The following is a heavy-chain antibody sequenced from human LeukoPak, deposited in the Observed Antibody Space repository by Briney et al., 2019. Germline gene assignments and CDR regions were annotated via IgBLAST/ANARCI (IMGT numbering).Heavy chain of an antibody. D-gene: IGHD1-26*01. V-gene: IGHV1-2*02. J-gene: IGHJ4*02. CDR1: GYTFSDYY. Sequence: ASVKVSCKTSGYTFSDYYIHWVRQAPGQGLEWMGCINANSGGTNYPQKFQGRVTMTRDTSISTAYMDLSSLTSDDTAVYYCARLWVNERLGATYWGQGTLVTVSS. CDR2: INANSGGT. CDR3: ARLWVNERLGATY.